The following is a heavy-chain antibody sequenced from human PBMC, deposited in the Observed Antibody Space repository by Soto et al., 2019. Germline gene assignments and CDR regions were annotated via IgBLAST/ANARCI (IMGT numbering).Heavy chain of an antibody. V-gene: IGHV4-59*01. D-gene: IGHD6-13*01. CDR1: GGSISSYY. CDR2: IYYSGST. J-gene: IGHJ6*02. CDR3: ARAVGYISSWSNYYYYGMDV. Sequence: PSETLSLTCTVSGGSISSYYWSWIRQPPGKGLEWIGYIYYSGSTNYNPSLKSRVTISVDTSKNQFSLKLSSVTAADTAVYYCARAVGYISSWSNYYYYGMDVWGQGTTVTVS.